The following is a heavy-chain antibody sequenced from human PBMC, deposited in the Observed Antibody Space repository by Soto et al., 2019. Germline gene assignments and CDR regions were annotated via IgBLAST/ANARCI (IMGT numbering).Heavy chain of an antibody. D-gene: IGHD6-6*01. J-gene: IGHJ4*02. Sequence: EVQLVESGGGLVQPGGSLKLSCAASGFTFSGSAMHWVRQASGKGLEWVGRIRSKANSYATAYAASVKGRFTISRDDSKTTAYLQMNSLKTEDTGVYYCTRHWPDLPTGSDFDYWGQGTLVTVSS. CDR1: GFTFSGSA. V-gene: IGHV3-73*01. CDR2: IRSKANSYAT. CDR3: TRHWPDLPTGSDFDY.